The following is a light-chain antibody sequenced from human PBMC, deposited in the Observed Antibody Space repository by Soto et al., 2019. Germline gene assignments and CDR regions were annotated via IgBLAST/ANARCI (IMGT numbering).Light chain of an antibody. Sequence: EIVLTQSPGTLSLSPGERATLSCRASQSISSSYLAWYQQKPGQAPRLLMYDASRRATGIADRFSGSGSGRDFTLTISRLEPEDFAVYYCQQYGGSPLYTFGQGTKLEIK. V-gene: IGKV3-20*01. CDR1: QSISSSY. CDR2: DAS. CDR3: QQYGGSPLYT. J-gene: IGKJ2*01.